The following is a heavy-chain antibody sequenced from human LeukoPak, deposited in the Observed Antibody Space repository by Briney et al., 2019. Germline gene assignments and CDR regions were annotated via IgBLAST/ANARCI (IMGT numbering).Heavy chain of an antibody. V-gene: IGHV3-21*01. CDR1: GFTFSSYS. CDR2: ISSSSSYI. J-gene: IGHJ3*02. Sequence: GGSLRLSCAASGFTFSSYSMNWVRQAPGKGLECVSSISSSSSYIYYADSVKGRFTISRDNAKNSLYLQMNCLRAEDTAVYYCARPLTTVTTSAFDIWGQGTMVTVSS. CDR3: ARPLTTVTTSAFDI. D-gene: IGHD4-17*01.